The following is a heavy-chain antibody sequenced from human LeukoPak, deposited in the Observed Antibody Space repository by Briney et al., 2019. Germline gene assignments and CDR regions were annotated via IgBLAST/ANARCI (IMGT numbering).Heavy chain of an antibody. D-gene: IGHD1-1*01. CDR3: ARVAKERVGGVYYFDY. CDR1: GFTFSDYD. Sequence: GGSLRLSYAASGFTFSDYDMHWVRQATGKGLEWVSAIGTAGDTYYTGSVKGRFTISRENAKNSLYLQMNSLRAGDTAVYYCARVAKERVGGVYYFDYWGQGTLVTVSS. J-gene: IGHJ4*02. CDR2: IGTAGDT. V-gene: IGHV3-13*01.